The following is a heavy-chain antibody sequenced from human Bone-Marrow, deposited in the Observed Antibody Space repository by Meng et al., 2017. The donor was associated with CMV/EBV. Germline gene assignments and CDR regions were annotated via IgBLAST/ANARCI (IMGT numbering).Heavy chain of an antibody. V-gene: IGHV3-30*02. CDR3: ARKNGMDV. CDR2: IRYDGSNK. CDR1: GFTFSSYG. J-gene: IGHJ6*02. Sequence: GESLKISCAASGFTFSSYGMHWVRQAPGKGLEWVAFIRYDGSNKYYADSVKGRFTISRDNSKNTVFLQMNSLRAEDTAVYYCARKNGMDVWGQGAAVTVSS.